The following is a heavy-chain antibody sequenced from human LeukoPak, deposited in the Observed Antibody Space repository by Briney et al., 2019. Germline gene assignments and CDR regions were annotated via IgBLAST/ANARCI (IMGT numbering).Heavy chain of an antibody. CDR2: IWYDGSNK. CDR3: ARVVRGVTEFDP. CDR1: GFTFSSYG. J-gene: IGHJ5*02. D-gene: IGHD3-10*01. V-gene: IGHV3-33*01. Sequence: PGGSLRLSCAASGFTFSSYGMHWVRQAPGKGLEWVAVIWYDGSNKYYADSVKGRFAISRDNSKNTLYLQMNSLRAEDTAVYYCARVVRGVTEFDPWGQGTLVTVSS.